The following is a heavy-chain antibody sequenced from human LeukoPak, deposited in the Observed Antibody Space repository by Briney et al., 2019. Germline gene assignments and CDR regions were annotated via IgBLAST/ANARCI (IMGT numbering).Heavy chain of an antibody. V-gene: IGHV3-21*01. CDR3: ARDRPSGLDSSSRFDY. Sequence: PGGSLRLSCAASGFTFSSYSVNWVRQAPGKGLEWVSSISSSSSYIYYADSVKGRFTISRDNAKNSLYLQMNSLRAEDTAVYYCARDRPSGLDSSSRFDYWGQGTLVTVSS. CDR2: ISSSSSYI. J-gene: IGHJ4*02. D-gene: IGHD6-13*01. CDR1: GFTFSSYS.